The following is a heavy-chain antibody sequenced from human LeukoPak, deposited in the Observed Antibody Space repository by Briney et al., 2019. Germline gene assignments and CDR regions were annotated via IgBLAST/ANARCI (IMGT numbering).Heavy chain of an antibody. V-gene: IGHV3-30*02. CDR3: AKVCSFCNVWGSYIYSPTYYFDY. J-gene: IGHJ4*02. CDR2: IRYDGSNK. D-gene: IGHD3-16*01. CDR1: GFTFSSYA. Sequence: GRSLRLSCAASGFTFSSYAMHWVRQAPGKGLEWVAFIRYDGSNKYYADSVKGRFTISRDNSKNTLYLQMNSLRAEDTAVYYCAKVCSFCNVWGSYIYSPTYYFDYWGQGTLVAVSS.